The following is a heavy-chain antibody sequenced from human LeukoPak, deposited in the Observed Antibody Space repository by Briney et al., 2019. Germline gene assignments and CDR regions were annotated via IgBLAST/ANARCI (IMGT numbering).Heavy chain of an antibody. CDR1: GGSFSGYY. D-gene: IGHD2-15*01. J-gene: IGHJ5*02. V-gene: IGHV4-34*01. CDR3: ASSTDIVPFKGGSWFDP. Sequence: PSETLSLTCAVYGGSFSGYYWSWIRQPPGKGLEWIGEINHSGSTNYNPSLKSRVTISVDTSKNQFSLKLSSVTAADTAVYYCASSTDIVPFKGGSWFDPWGQGTLVTVSS. CDR2: INHSGST.